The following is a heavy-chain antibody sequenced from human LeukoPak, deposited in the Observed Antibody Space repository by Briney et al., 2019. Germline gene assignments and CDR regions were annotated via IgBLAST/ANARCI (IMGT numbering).Heavy chain of an antibody. CDR2: IKTDGRTT. Sequence: GGSLRLSCAASGMTFSNHWMHWVRQAPGKGLVWISLIKTDGRTTIYADSVKGRFTISRDNGKSTLYLQMNSLRAEETATYYCTTRPSYGYEWWGQGTVVTVSS. V-gene: IGHV3-74*01. CDR3: TTRPSYGYEW. J-gene: IGHJ4*02. D-gene: IGHD3-16*01. CDR1: GMTFSNHW.